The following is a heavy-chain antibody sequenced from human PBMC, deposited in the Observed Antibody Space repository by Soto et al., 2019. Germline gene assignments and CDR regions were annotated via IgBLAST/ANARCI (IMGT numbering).Heavy chain of an antibody. V-gene: IGHV5-51*01. J-gene: IGHJ6*02. Sequence: GESLKISCKGSEYSFSTYWIAWVRQMPGKGLEWMGIIYPGDSDTRYSPSFQGQVTISADKSSSTAHLQWSSLKASDTAMYYCARQISQYDYSSHEYYSYGLDVWGQGTTVTVSS. D-gene: IGHD3-3*01. CDR1: EYSFSTYW. CDR2: IYPGDSDT. CDR3: ARQISQYDYSSHEYYSYGLDV.